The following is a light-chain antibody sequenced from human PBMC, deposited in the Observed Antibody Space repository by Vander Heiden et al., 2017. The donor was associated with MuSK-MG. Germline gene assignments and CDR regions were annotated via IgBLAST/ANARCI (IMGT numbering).Light chain of an antibody. CDR1: SSNIGAGCD. CDR2: GNS. Sequence: QSVLTQPPSVSGAPGQRVTISCTGSSSNIGAGCDVHWYQQLPGPAPKLLIYGNSNRPSGVPDRFSGSKSGTSASLAITGLQAEDEADYYCQSYDSSLSGSVFGGGTKLTVL. CDR3: QSYDSSLSGSV. J-gene: IGLJ3*02. V-gene: IGLV1-40*01.